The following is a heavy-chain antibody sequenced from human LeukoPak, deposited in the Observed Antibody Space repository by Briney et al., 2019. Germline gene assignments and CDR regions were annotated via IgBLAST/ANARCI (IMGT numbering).Heavy chain of an antibody. CDR2: IWYDGSNK. D-gene: IGHD3-22*01. V-gene: IGHV3-33*01. CDR3: ARDYYYDSSGYWDYYFDY. CDR1: GFTFSRFG. J-gene: IGHJ4*02. Sequence: PGRSLSLSCAASGFTFSRFGMHWVRQAPGKGLEWVAVIWYDGSNKYYADSVKGRFTISRDNSKNTLYLEMNSLRAEDTAVYYCARDYYYDSSGYWDYYFDYWGQGTLVSVSS.